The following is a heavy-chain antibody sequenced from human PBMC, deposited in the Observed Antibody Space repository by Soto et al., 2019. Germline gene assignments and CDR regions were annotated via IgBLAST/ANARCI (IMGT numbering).Heavy chain of an antibody. Sequence: QLQLQESGSGLVKPSQTLSLTCAVSGGSISSGGYSWSWIRQPPGKGLEWIGYIYHSGSTYYNPSLKSRVTISVDRSKNQLSLKLSSVTAADTAVYYCDRRRGFPYYYGMDVWGQGTTVTVSS. CDR2: IYHSGST. CDR3: DRRRGFPYYYGMDV. J-gene: IGHJ6*02. CDR1: GGSISSGGYS. V-gene: IGHV4-30-2*01. D-gene: IGHD5-12*01.